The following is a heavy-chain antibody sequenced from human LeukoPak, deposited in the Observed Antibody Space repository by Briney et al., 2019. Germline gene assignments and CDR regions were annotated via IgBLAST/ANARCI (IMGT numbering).Heavy chain of an antibody. V-gene: IGHV1-2*02. CDR3: ARGPLGSNYYDSSGYYQFKQIDY. D-gene: IGHD3-22*01. Sequence: ASVKVSCKASGYTFSGYYLHWVRQAPGQGLEWMGWINPNSAGTDYAQNFQGRVTMTGDTSISTAYMELSSLRSDDTAVYYCARGPLGSNYYDSSGYYQFKQIDYWGQGTLVTVSA. J-gene: IGHJ4*02. CDR2: INPNSAGT. CDR1: GYTFSGYY.